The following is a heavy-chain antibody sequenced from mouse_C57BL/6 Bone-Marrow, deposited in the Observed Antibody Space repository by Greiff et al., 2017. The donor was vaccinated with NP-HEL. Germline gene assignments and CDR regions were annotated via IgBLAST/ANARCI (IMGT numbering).Heavy chain of an antibody. Sequence: EVKLQESGGDLVKPGGSLKLSCAASGFTFSSYGMSWVRQTPDKRLEWVATISSGGSYTYYPDSVKGRFTISRDNAKNTLYLQMSSLKSEDTAMYYCARKKNIGFAYWGQGTLVTVSA. CDR2: ISSGGSYT. V-gene: IGHV5-6*01. CDR1: GFTFSSYG. J-gene: IGHJ3*01. CDR3: ARKKNIGFAY.